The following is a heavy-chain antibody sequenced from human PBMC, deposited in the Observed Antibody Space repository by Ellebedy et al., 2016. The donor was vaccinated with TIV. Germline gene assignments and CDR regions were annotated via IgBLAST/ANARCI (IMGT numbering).Heavy chain of an antibody. CDR3: AKAHSSGWGIFDY. CDR2: ISGSGGST. J-gene: IGHJ4*02. CDR1: GFTFSSYA. Sequence: GGSLRLSXAAPGFTFSSYAMSWVRQAPEKGLEWVSAISGSGGSTYYADSVKGRFTISRDNSKNTLYLQMNSLRAEDTAVYYCAKAHSSGWGIFDYWGQGTLVTVSS. V-gene: IGHV3-23*01. D-gene: IGHD6-19*01.